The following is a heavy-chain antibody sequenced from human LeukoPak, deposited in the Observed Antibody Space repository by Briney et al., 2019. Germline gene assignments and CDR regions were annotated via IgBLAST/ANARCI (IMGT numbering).Heavy chain of an antibody. J-gene: IGHJ5*02. D-gene: IGHD6-6*01. Sequence: SGGSLRLSCAASGFTFSSYAMHWVRQAPGKGLERVAVISYDGSNKYYADSVKGRFTISRDNSKSTLYLQMNSLRAEDTTVYYCARLTRGSLSYWFDPWGQGTLVTVPS. CDR3: ARLTRGSLSYWFDP. CDR2: ISYDGSNK. V-gene: IGHV3-30*01. CDR1: GFTFSSYA.